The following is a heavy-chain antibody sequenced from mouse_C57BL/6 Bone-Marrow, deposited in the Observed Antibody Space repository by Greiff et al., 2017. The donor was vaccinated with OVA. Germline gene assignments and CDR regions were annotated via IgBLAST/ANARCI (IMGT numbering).Heavy chain of an antibody. CDR3: ARGGTGAMDY. Sequence: VQLQQPGAELVKPGASLKLSCKASGYTFTSYWMQWVKPRPGQGLEWIGEIDPSDSYTNYNQKFKGKATLTVATSSSTAYMQLSSLTSEDSAVYYCARGGTGAMDYWGQGTSVTVSS. V-gene: IGHV1-50*01. J-gene: IGHJ4*01. CDR2: IDPSDSYT. D-gene: IGHD4-1*01. CDR1: GYTFTSYW.